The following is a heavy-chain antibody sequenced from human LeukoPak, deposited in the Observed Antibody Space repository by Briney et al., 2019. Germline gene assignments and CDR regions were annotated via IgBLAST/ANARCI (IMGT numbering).Heavy chain of an antibody. CDR3: ARDSVFIRDGYNQYFDY. CDR1: GYTFTSYG. D-gene: IGHD5-24*01. J-gene: IGHJ4*02. V-gene: IGHV1-18*01. CDR2: ISAYNCNT. Sequence: ASVKVSCKASGYTFTSYGISWVREARGQGREGVGWISAYNCNTNYAKRTKGKVTMTTDTSTSTAYMELRSLRSDDTAVYYCARDSVFIRDGYNQYFDYWGQGTLVTVSS.